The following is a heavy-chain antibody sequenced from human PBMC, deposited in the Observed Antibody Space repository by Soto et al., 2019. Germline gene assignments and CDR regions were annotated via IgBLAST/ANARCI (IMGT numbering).Heavy chain of an antibody. D-gene: IGHD3-22*01. Sequence: PSETLSLTCTVSGGSISSGDYYWSWIRQPPGKGLEWIGYIYYSGSTYYNPSLKSRVTISVDTSKNQFSLKLSSVTAADTAVYYCARVTYDRSGEFDYWGQGTLVTVSS. V-gene: IGHV4-30-4*01. CDR2: IYYSGST. CDR1: GGSISSGDYY. J-gene: IGHJ4*02. CDR3: ARVTYDRSGEFDY.